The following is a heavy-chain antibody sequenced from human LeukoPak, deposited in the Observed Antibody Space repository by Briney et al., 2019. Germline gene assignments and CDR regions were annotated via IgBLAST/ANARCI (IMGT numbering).Heavy chain of an antibody. V-gene: IGHV1-2*02. CDR2: INPNSGGT. D-gene: IGHD6-19*01. CDR3: ARGRIAVAGTGDDY. CDR1: GYTFTGYY. J-gene: IGHJ4*02. Sequence: ASVKVPCKASGYTFTGYYMHWVRQAPGQGLEWMGWINPNSGGTNYAQKFQGGVTMTRDTSISTAYMELSRLRSDDTAVYYCARGRIAVAGTGDDYWGQGTLVTVSS.